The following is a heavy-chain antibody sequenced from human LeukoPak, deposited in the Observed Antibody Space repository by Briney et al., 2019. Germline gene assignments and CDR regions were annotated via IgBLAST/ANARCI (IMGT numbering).Heavy chain of an antibody. CDR2: IYHSGST. V-gene: IGHV4-30-2*01. D-gene: IGHD5-18*01. J-gene: IGHJ4*02. Sequence: SQTLSLTCAVSGGSISSGGYSWSWIRQPPGKGLEWIGYIYHSGSTYYNPSLKSRVTISVDRSKNQFSLKLSSVTAADTAVYYCARSPSDTAIDYFDYWGQGTLVTVSS. CDR3: ARSPSDTAIDYFDY. CDR1: GGSISSGGYS.